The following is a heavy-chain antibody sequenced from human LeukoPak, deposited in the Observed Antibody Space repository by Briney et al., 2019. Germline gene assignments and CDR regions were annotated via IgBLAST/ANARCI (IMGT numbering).Heavy chain of an antibody. CDR1: GYTFTSYG. D-gene: IGHD3-16*02. CDR2: ISAYNGNT. V-gene: IGHV1-18*01. J-gene: IGHJ5*02. Sequence: GASVKVSCTASGYTFTSYGITWARQAPGQGLEWMGWISAYNGNTNYAQKLQGRVTMTTDTSTSTAYMELRSLRSDDTAVYYCARDLSGSWDLWGQGTLVTVSS. CDR3: ARDLSGSWDL.